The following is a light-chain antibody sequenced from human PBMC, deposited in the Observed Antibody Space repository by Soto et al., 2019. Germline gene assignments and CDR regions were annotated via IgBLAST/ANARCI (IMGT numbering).Light chain of an antibody. V-gene: IGKV3-15*01. J-gene: IGKJ2*01. Sequence: EIVMTQSPATLSVSPGERATLSCRASQSVSSNVAWYQQIPGQTPRLLIYGASTRATGITVRFSGSGSGTEFTLTISSLQSEDFAVYYCHQYDDGPYTVGQGTKVDIK. CDR3: HQYDDGPYT. CDR2: GAS. CDR1: QSVSSN.